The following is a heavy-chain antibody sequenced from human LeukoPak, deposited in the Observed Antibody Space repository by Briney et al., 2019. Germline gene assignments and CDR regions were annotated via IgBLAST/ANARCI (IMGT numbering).Heavy chain of an antibody. CDR2: ISSRSDYI. CDR3: ARDSTDYYDSSGYYGALDS. Sequence: PGGSLRLSCAASGFTFSSSTMNWVHQAPGKGLEWVSIISSRSDYIYYADSVKGRFTISRDNAQNSLYLQMHSLRAEDTAVYYCARDSTDYYDSSGYYGALDSWGQGTLVTVSS. V-gene: IGHV3-21*01. CDR1: GFTFSSST. J-gene: IGHJ4*02. D-gene: IGHD3-22*01.